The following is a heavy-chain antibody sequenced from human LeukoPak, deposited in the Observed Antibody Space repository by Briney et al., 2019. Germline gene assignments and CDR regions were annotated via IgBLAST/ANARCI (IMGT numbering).Heavy chain of an antibody. CDR2: VSDRGGT. Sequence: SETLSLTCSVSGSSISDSYWSWIRQPPGKQMEWIGFVSDRGGTTYNPSLRSRVNISLDTSQNQFSLKVTSVTAADTAVYYCATNALLVPSTFDSWGRGTLVIVSS. J-gene: IGHJ4*02. CDR3: ATNALLVPSTFDS. V-gene: IGHV4-59*12. D-gene: IGHD6-6*01. CDR1: GSSISDSY.